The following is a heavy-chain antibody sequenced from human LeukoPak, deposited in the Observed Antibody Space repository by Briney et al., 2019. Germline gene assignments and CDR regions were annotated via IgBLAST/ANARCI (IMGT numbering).Heavy chain of an antibody. CDR3: ARESTVAGKTLFDY. D-gene: IGHD6-19*01. J-gene: IGHJ4*02. CDR1: GGSISSGSYY. Sequence: PSETLSLTCTVSGGSISSGSYYWSWIRQPAGKGLEWIGRIYTSGSTNYNPSLKSRVTISVDTSKNQFSLKLSSVTAADTAVYYCARESTVAGKTLFDYWGQGTLVTVSS. V-gene: IGHV4-61*02. CDR2: IYTSGST.